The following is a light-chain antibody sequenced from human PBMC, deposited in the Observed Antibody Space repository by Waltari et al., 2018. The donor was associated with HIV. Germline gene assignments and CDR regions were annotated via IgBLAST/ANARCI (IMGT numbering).Light chain of an antibody. CDR2: GAS. J-gene: IGKJ2*01. Sequence: EVLLTQSPDTLSLSPGERVTLSCRATENVSSDYLTWYQQRPGRAPRLLLYGASTGATDIPDRFTGSGSGTDFTLTIKRLEPEDFAVYYCQQYETSPPMSTFGQGTRLE. V-gene: IGKV3-20*01. CDR3: QQYETSPPMST. CDR1: ENVSSDY.